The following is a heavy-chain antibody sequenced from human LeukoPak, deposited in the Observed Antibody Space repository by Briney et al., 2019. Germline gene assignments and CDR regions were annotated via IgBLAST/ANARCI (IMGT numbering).Heavy chain of an antibody. J-gene: IGHJ6*03. CDR3: ARDEAVAGSPYYYYYYMDV. D-gene: IGHD6-19*01. Sequence: GGSLRLSCVASGFTFDNYAMHWVRQAPGKGLEWVSGLSWNSGTIGYADSVKGRFTISRDNAKNSLYLQMNSLRAEDTAVYYCARDEAVAGSPYYYYYYMDVWGKGTTVTISS. CDR2: LSWNSGTI. V-gene: IGHV3-9*01. CDR1: GFTFDNYA.